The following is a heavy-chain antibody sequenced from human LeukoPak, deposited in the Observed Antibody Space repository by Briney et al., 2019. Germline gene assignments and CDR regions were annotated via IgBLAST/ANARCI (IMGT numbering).Heavy chain of an antibody. CDR2: MNPNSGNT. CDR3: ARDRGYDFWSGYLVTYYYYYGMDV. V-gene: IGHV1-8*01. Sequence: GASVTVSCKASGYTFTSYDINWVRQATGQGLEWMGWMNPNSGNTGYAQKFQGRVTMTRNTSISTAYMELSSLRSEDTAVYYCARDRGYDFWSGYLVTYYYYYGMDVWGQGTTVTVSS. CDR1: GYTFTSYD. D-gene: IGHD3-3*01. J-gene: IGHJ6*02.